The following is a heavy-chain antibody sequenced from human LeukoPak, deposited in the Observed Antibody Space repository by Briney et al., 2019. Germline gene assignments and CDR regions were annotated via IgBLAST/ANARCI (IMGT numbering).Heavy chain of an antibody. CDR1: GFTFSSYS. D-gene: IGHD3-22*01. CDR3: ATYSYYDSSGNDY. CDR2: ISSSSSYI. V-gene: IGHV3-21*01. J-gene: IGHJ4*02. Sequence: GGSLRLSCAASGFTFSSYSMNWVRQAPGKGLEWVSSISSSSSYIYYADSVKGRFTISRDNAKNSLYLQMNSLRAEDTAVYYCATYSYYDSSGNDYWGQGTLVTVSS.